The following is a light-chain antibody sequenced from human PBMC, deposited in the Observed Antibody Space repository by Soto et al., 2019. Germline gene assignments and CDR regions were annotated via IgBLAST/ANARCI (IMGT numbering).Light chain of an antibody. V-gene: IGKV1-27*01. CDR1: QGISNY. J-gene: IGKJ1*01. Sequence: DIQMTQSPSSLSASVGDRVSLTCRASQGISNYLAWYQQKPGKVPKLLIYAASTLQSGVPSRFSGSGSGTDFPLTISSLQPEDVATYYCQKYNSVPWTFGQGTNVEIK. CDR3: QKYNSVPWT. CDR2: AAS.